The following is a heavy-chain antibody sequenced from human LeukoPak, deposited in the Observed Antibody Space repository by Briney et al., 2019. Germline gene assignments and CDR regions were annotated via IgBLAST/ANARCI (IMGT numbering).Heavy chain of an antibody. D-gene: IGHD3-10*01. CDR2: IYYSGST. CDR3: ARHYGP. Sequence: LVNPTQTLTLTCTFSGFSLSTSGMCVSWIRQPPGKALEWIGSIYYSGSTYYNPSLKSRVTISVDTSKNQFSLKLNSVTATDTAVYYCARHYGPWGQGTLVTVSS. CDR1: GFSLSTSGMC. J-gene: IGHJ4*02. V-gene: IGHV4-30-2*03.